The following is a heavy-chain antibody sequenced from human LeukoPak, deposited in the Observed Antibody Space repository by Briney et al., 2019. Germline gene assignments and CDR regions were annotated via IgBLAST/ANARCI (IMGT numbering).Heavy chain of an antibody. V-gene: IGHV4-34*01. CDR1: GGSFSGYY. D-gene: IGHD6-13*01. CDR2: MNHSGST. Sequence: SETLSLTCAVYGGSFSGYYWSWIRQPPGKGLEWIGEMNHSGSTNYNPSLKSRVTISVDTSKNQFSLKLSSVTAADTAVYYCARARHSSSWLRSWSYYFDYWGQGTLVTVSS. CDR3: ARARHSSSWLRSWSYYFDY. J-gene: IGHJ4*02.